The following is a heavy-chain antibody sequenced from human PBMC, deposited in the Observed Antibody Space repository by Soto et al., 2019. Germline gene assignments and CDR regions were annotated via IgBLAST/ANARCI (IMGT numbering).Heavy chain of an antibody. Sequence: QVQLQESGPGLVKPSQTLSLTCTVSGGSISSGGYYWSWIRQHPGKGLEWIGYIYYSGSTYYNPSLKSRVTISVDTSKNQFSLKVSSVTAADTAVYYCARPTVTETYWYFDLWGRGTLVTVSS. CDR1: GGSISSGGYY. CDR3: ARPTVTETYWYFDL. CDR2: IYYSGST. V-gene: IGHV4-31*03. D-gene: IGHD4-17*01. J-gene: IGHJ2*01.